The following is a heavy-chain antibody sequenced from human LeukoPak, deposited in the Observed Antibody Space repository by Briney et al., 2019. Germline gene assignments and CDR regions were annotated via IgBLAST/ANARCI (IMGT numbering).Heavy chain of an antibody. D-gene: IGHD6-6*01. V-gene: IGHV3-23*01. CDR1: GFTFSSYA. CDR2: ISGSGGST. Sequence: PGGSLRLSCAASGFTFSSYAMSWVRQAPGKGLEWVSAISGSGGSTYYADSVKGRFTISRDNSKNTLYLQMNSLRAEDTAVYYCAKDRKLAARPRSEIDYWGQGTLVTVSS. J-gene: IGHJ4*02. CDR3: AKDRKLAARPRSEIDY.